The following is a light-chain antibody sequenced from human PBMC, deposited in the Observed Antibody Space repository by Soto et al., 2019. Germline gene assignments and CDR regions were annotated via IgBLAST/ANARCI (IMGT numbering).Light chain of an antibody. CDR2: LVS. CDR3: MQALQTWT. Sequence: DIVMTQSPLSLPVTPGEPASISCRSSQSLLHSNGYNYLGWYLQKPGQSPRLLIYLVSNRASGVPDRFSGSGSGTDFTLKISRVEAEDVGVYYCMQALQTWTFGQGTKVEIK. CDR1: QSLLHSNGYNY. V-gene: IGKV2-28*01. J-gene: IGKJ1*01.